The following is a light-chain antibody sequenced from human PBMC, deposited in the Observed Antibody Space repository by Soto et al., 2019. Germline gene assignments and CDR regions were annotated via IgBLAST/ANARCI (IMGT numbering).Light chain of an antibody. CDR3: QQYNSYPLT. Sequence: DIQMTQSPSTLSASIGDRVTITCRASQSISSWLAWYQQKPGKAPKLLIYKASSLESGVPSRFSGRGSGTEFTLTISSLEAGDFSTYYCQQYNSYPLTCGGGTKVEIK. CDR1: QSISSW. J-gene: IGKJ4*01. CDR2: KAS. V-gene: IGKV1-5*03.